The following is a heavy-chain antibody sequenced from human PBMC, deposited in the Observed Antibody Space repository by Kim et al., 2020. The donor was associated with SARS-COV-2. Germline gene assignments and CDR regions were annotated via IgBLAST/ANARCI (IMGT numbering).Heavy chain of an antibody. V-gene: IGHV4-59*11. Sequence: SETLSLTCIVSSGSISSHYWSWIRMPPGKGLEWIGNIYNSGSTNYSPSLKSRVTISVDTSKNHFSLKLRSVTAADTAVYYCARAIAKNWFDPWGQGTLVT. D-gene: IGHD2-2*02. CDR3: ARAIAKNWFDP. CDR2: IYNSGST. CDR1: SGSISSHY. J-gene: IGHJ5*02.